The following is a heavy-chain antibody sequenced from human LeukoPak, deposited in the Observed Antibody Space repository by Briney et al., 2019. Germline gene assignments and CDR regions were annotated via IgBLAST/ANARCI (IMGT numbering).Heavy chain of an antibody. Sequence: SETLSLTCSVSGYSISSGYYWGWIRPPPGKGLEWIGSIYHSGSTYYNPSLKSRVTISVDTSKNQFSLKLSSVTAADTAVYYCATSVGVVNFDYWGQGTLVTVSS. CDR3: ATSVGVVNFDY. CDR2: IYHSGST. V-gene: IGHV4-38-2*02. J-gene: IGHJ4*02. CDR1: GYSISSGYY. D-gene: IGHD3-3*01.